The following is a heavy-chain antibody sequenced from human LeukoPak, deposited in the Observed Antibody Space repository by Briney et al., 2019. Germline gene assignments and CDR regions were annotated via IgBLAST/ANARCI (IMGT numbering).Heavy chain of an antibody. CDR2: ISGSGGST. CDR1: GFTFGSYA. CDR3: AKVGLLWFGELLGEDY. D-gene: IGHD3-10*01. J-gene: IGHJ4*02. V-gene: IGHV3-23*01. Sequence: TGGSLRLSCAASGFTFGSYAMSWVRQAPGKGLEWVSAISGSGGSTYYADSVKGRFTISRDNSKNTLYLQMNSLRAEDTAVYCCAKVGLLWFGELLGEDYWGQGTLVTVSS.